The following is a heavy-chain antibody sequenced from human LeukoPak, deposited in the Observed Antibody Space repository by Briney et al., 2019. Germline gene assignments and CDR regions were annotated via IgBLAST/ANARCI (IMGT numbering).Heavy chain of an antibody. V-gene: IGHV4-39*01. D-gene: IGHD3-10*01. CDR2: IYYSGST. J-gene: IGHJ4*02. Sequence: PSETLSLTCTVSGGSISSSSYYWGWIRQPPGKGLEWIGSIYYSGSTYYNPSLKSRVTISVDTSKNQFSLKLSSVTAADTAVYYCARPRFGELSPFDYWGQGTLVTVSS. CDR1: GGSISSSSYY. CDR3: ARPRFGELSPFDY.